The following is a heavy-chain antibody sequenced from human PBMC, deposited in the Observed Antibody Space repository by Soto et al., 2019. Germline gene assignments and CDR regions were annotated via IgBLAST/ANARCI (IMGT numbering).Heavy chain of an antibody. D-gene: IGHD6-13*01. CDR3: ARLDSSWSPYDY. CDR1: GGTFSSYT. Sequence: SAKVSCKASGGTFSSYTISWVRQAPGQGLEWMGGIIPIFGTANYAQKFQGRVTITADESTSTAYMELSSLRSEDTAVYYCARLDSSWSPYDYWGQGTLVTVSS. CDR2: IIPIFGTA. J-gene: IGHJ4*02. V-gene: IGHV1-69*13.